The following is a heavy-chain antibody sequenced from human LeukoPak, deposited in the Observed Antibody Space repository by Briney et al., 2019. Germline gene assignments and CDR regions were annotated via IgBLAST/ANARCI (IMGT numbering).Heavy chain of an antibody. CDR3: VREESESYPFDS. Sequence: GRSLRLSCAASGFTFDDYAMHWVRQTPGKGLEWVSGISWNSGIIGYADSVKGRFTISRDNAKNSLSLQMNSLRAEDTAVYYCVREESESYPFDSWGQGTLVIVSS. V-gene: IGHV3-9*01. D-gene: IGHD1-26*01. J-gene: IGHJ4*02. CDR2: ISWNSGII. CDR1: GFTFDDYA.